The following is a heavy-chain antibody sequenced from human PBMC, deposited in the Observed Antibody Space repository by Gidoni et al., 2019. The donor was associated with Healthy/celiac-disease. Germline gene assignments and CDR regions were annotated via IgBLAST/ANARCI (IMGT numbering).Heavy chain of an antibody. Sequence: QVQLVESGGGVVQPGRSLRLSCAASGFTFRSYGMHGVRQAPGKGLELVAVISYDGSNKYYADSVKGRFTISRDNSKNTLYLQMNSLRAEDTAVYYCAKDLGDFWSGYLDYYYYGMDVWGQGTTVTVSS. CDR1: GFTFRSYG. CDR2: ISYDGSNK. V-gene: IGHV3-30*18. J-gene: IGHJ6*02. D-gene: IGHD3-3*01. CDR3: AKDLGDFWSGYLDYYYYGMDV.